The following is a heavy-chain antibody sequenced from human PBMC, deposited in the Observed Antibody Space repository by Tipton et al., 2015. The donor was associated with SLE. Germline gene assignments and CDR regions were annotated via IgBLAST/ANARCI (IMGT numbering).Heavy chain of an antibody. CDR2: IYYSGST. CDR1: GNSVSSGLYY. V-gene: IGHV4-61*01. Sequence: TLSLTCTVSGNSVSSGLYYWSWIRQPPGKALEWIGYIYYSGSTNYNPSLKSRITISVGTSKKQVSLELTSVTAADTAIYYCATSYKVAITRTLDSWGQGSLVTVSS. CDR3: ATSYKVAITRTLDS. D-gene: IGHD2-15*01. J-gene: IGHJ4*02.